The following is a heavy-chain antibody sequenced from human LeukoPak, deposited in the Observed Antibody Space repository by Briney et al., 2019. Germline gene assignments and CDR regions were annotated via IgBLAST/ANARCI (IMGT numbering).Heavy chain of an antibody. Sequence: SGGSLRLSCAASGFTVSGKYMSWVRQAPGKGLEWVSAISGSGGSTYYADSVKGRFTISRDNSKNTLYLQMNSLRAEDTAVYYCAKGYHSSGWYIPFDYWGQGTLVTVSS. CDR3: AKGYHSSGWYIPFDY. CDR2: ISGSGGST. D-gene: IGHD6-19*01. CDR1: GFTVSGKY. J-gene: IGHJ4*02. V-gene: IGHV3-23*01.